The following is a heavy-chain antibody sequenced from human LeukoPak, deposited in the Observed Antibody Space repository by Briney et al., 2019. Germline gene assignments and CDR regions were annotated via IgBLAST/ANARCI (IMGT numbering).Heavy chain of an antibody. J-gene: IGHJ4*02. V-gene: IGHV3-15*04. CDR1: GFTVSDHY. CDR3: TTGIRGD. CDR2: IASKTDGGTT. Sequence: GGSLRLSCVASGFTVSDHYIHCVRQAPGKALEWVGRIASKTDGGTTDYAAPVKGRFTISRDDSKNTLFLQMNSLKTEDTAVYYCTTGIRGDCGQGTLVTVSS.